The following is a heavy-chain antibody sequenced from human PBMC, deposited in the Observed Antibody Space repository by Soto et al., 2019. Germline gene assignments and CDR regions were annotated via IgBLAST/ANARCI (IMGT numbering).Heavy chain of an antibody. V-gene: IGHV3-30-3*01. D-gene: IGHD3-10*01. CDR3: ARSNYGFNHFDY. Sequence: GGSLRLSCAASGFTFSTYAMHWVRQAPGKGLEWVAVISYDGTNKYYADSVKGRFTISRDNSKNTLYLQMNSLRAEDTAVYYCARSNYGFNHFDYWGQGTLVTVSS. CDR1: GFTFSTYA. CDR2: ISYDGTNK. J-gene: IGHJ4*02.